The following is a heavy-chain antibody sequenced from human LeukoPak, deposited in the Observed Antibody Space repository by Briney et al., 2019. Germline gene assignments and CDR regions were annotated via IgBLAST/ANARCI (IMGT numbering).Heavy chain of an antibody. J-gene: IGHJ4*01. CDR3: ARAKMSCSTTICDGD. CDR2: VNSDGSTT. CDR1: GFSLSRSW. D-gene: IGHD2-2*01. Sequence: GGSLRLSCSASGFSLSRSWLHWVRQAPGKGLVWVSRVNSDGSTTNYADSVKGRFTISIDNAKNTQYLQMSTLRAEDTAMYYCARAKMSCSTTICDGDWGQGTLVTVSS. V-gene: IGHV3-74*01.